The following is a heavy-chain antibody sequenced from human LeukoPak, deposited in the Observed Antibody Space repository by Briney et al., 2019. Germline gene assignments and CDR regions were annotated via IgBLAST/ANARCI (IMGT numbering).Heavy chain of an antibody. V-gene: IGHV3-23*01. J-gene: IGHJ3*01. D-gene: IGHD4-17*01. Sequence: QTGGSLRLSCEASGFPFSDYAMTWVRQAPGKGLEWVPSIKGSGGGSSYADSVKGRFTMTRDNSKSTLYLQMNSLRAGDTAVYFCGRDPNGDYVGAFEFWGQGTLVTVSS. CDR2: IKGSGGGS. CDR1: GFPFSDYA. CDR3: GRDPNGDYVGAFEF.